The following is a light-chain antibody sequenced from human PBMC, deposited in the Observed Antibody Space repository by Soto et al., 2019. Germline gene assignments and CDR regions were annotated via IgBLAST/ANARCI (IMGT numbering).Light chain of an antibody. CDR1: SSDVGSYNL. Sequence: QSVLTQPASVSGSPGQSITISCTGTSSDVGSYNLVSWYQQHPGKAPKLMIYEGSKRPSGVSNRFSGSKSGNTASLTISGLQAEDEADYYCCPYEGSSTYVFGTGTKVTVL. J-gene: IGLJ1*01. V-gene: IGLV2-23*01. CDR3: CPYEGSSTYV. CDR2: EGS.